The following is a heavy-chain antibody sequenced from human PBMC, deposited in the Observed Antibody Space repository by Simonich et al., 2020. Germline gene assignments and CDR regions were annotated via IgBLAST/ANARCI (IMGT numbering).Heavy chain of an antibody. J-gene: IGHJ3*02. CDR1: GYSISSGYY. V-gene: IGHV4-38-2*01. CDR3: ARRGYCSSTSCYDAFDI. CDR2: IYHSGST. D-gene: IGHD2-2*01. Sequence: QVQLQESGPGLVKPSETLSLTCAVSGYSISSGYYWGWIRQPPGKGLEWIGSIYHSGSTYYNPSLKSRVTISVDTSKNQFSLKLSSVTAADTAVYYCARRGYCSSTSCYDAFDIWGQGTMVTVSS.